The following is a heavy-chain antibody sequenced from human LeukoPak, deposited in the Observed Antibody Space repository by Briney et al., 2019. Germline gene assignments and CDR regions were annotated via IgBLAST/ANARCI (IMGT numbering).Heavy chain of an antibody. CDR2: MNPNNGNT. Sequence: GASVKVSCKASGYTFTSYGINWVRQATGQGLEWMGWMNPNNGNTGYAQKFQGRLTMTRNTSISTAYMELSSLRSEDTAVYYCARGALEMATISYWGRGTLVTVSS. CDR3: ARGALEMATISY. D-gene: IGHD5-24*01. J-gene: IGHJ4*02. V-gene: IGHV1-8*01. CDR1: GYTFTSYG.